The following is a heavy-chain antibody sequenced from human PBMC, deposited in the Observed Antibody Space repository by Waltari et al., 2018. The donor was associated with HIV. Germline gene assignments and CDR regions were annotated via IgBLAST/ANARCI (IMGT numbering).Heavy chain of an antibody. CDR2: IYWDDDK. V-gene: IGHV2-5*02. Sequence: QITLKESAPTLVKPTQTLTLTCTFSGFSISSYGVGVGWIRQPPGKALEWLATIYWDDDKRYSPSLKSRLTITKDTSKNQVVLTMTNMDPVDTATYYCVHRSYSFWSGYWPYNWFDPWGQGTLVTVSS. J-gene: IGHJ5*02. D-gene: IGHD3-3*01. CDR3: VHRSYSFWSGYWPYNWFDP. CDR1: GFSISSYGVG.